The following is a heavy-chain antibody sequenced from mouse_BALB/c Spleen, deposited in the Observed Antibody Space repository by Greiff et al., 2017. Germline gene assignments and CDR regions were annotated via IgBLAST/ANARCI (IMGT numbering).Heavy chain of an antibody. CDR3: ARNWGSTMITTRAMDY. CDR2: IWSGGST. J-gene: IGHJ4*01. CDR1: GFSLTSYG. Sequence: LQESGPGLVQPSQSLSITCTVSGFSLTSYGVHWVRQSPGKGLEWLGVIWSGGSTDYNAAFISRLSISKDNSKSQVFFKMNSLQANDTAIYYCARNWGSTMITTRAMDYWGQGTSVTVSS. D-gene: IGHD2-4*01. V-gene: IGHV2-2*02.